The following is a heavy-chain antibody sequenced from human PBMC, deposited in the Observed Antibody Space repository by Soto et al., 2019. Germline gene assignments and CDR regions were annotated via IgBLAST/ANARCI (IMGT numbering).Heavy chain of an antibody. CDR3: AKGGASRVDALDV. CDR1: GFIFDEYA. D-gene: IGHD3-16*01. Sequence: EVQLVESGGGLAQPGRSLRLSCAASGFIFDEYAMHWVRQVPGKGLEWVSTVSWNSATIAYADSVKGRFIISRDSATNSLYLQMSSLRPVDTAFYFCAKGGASRVDALDVWGQGTLVTVSS. V-gene: IGHV3-9*01. CDR2: VSWNSATI. J-gene: IGHJ3*01.